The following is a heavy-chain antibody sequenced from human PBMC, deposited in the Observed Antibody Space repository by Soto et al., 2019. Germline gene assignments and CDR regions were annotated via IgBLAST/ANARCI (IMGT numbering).Heavy chain of an antibody. J-gene: IGHJ4*02. V-gene: IGHV3-23*01. CDR1: GFTFHTFA. CDR2: RSGSGSLS. D-gene: IGHD2-15*01. CDR3: ARDRGGALDS. Sequence: EVLLLDSGGGLVQPGGSLRLSCSASGFTFHTFAMTWVRQAPGKGLEWDSARSGSGSLSYYADKVKGRFTISRDNTKTTTSLQMNNLRVSETAVYFCARDRGGALDSWGQGTLVTVSS.